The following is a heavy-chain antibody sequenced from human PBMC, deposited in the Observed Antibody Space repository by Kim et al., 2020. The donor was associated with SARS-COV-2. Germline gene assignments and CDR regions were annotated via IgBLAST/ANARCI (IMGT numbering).Heavy chain of an antibody. J-gene: IGHJ4*02. CDR1: GGSVKTYY. CDR3: ATASVLSGSDY. V-gene: IGHV4-59*08. Sequence: SETLSLTCTVSGGSVKTYYWSWIRQSPGKGLEWIGDIYYSGGTNSNPSLKSRITMSIDTSKKQFSLKVFSVTAADTAIYYCATASVLSGSDYWGPGTLV. CDR2: IYYSGGT. D-gene: IGHD3-3*01.